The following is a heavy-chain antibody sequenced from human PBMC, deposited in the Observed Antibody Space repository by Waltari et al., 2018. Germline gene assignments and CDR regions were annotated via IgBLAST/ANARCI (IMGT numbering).Heavy chain of an antibody. D-gene: IGHD3-3*01. CDR3: ATSSGIFGHNWFDP. CDR2: FVPEDGET. V-gene: IGHV1-24*01. J-gene: IGHJ5*02. Sequence: QLQPVQPGAVVKKPGASGTVSGKVSGYTLTDLSMHWVRQAPGTGLEWMGGFVPEDGETIYAQKFQGRVTMTEDTSTDTAYMELSSLRSEDTAVYYCATSSGIFGHNWFDPWGQGTLVTVSS. CDR1: GYTLTDLS.